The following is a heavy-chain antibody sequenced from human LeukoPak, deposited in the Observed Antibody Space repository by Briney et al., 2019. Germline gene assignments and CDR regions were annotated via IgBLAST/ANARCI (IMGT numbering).Heavy chain of an antibody. V-gene: IGHV4-59*08. CDR2: IYSSGIT. D-gene: IGHD5-24*01. J-gene: IGHJ5*02. Sequence: SQTLSLTCTVSGGSMNSYYWSWIRQSPGKGLESTGYIYSSGITKYNPSLESRVTLSVDTSKREISLKLTSVTAADTAVYYCARHDRDGYDYWFDPWGQGTLVTVSS. CDR1: GGSMNSYY. CDR3: ARHDRDGYDYWFDP.